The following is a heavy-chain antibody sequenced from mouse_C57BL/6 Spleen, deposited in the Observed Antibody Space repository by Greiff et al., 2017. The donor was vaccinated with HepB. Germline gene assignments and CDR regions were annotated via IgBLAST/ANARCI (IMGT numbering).Heavy chain of an antibody. CDR1: GYAFSSYW. J-gene: IGHJ3*01. CDR2: IYPGDGDT. D-gene: IGHD2-4*01. Sequence: VQLQQSGAELVKPGASVKISCKASGYAFSSYWMNWVKQRPGKGLEWIGQIYPGDGDTNYNGKFKGKATLTADKSSSTAYMQLSSLTSEDSAVYFCARLGIYYDYDVAYWGQGTLVTVSA. V-gene: IGHV1-80*01. CDR3: ARLGIYYDYDVAY.